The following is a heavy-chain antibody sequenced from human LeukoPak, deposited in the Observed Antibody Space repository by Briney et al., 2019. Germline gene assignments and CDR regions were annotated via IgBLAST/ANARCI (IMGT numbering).Heavy chain of an antibody. V-gene: IGHV1-3*01. CDR2: INAGNGNT. Sequence: VASVKVSCKASGYTFTSYAMHWVRQAPGQRLEWMGWINAGNGNTKYSQEFQGRVTITRDTSASTAYMELSSLRSDDTAVYYCARRDYYGSGSYYPHFDYWGQGTLVTVSS. D-gene: IGHD3-10*01. CDR1: GYTFTSYA. CDR3: ARRDYYGSGSYYPHFDY. J-gene: IGHJ4*02.